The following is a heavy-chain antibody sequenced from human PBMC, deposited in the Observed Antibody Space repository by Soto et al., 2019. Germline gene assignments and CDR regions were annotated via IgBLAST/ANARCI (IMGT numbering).Heavy chain of an antibody. J-gene: IGHJ6*02. D-gene: IGHD5-18*01. CDR2: IKSKTDGGTT. CDR1: GFTFSNAW. CDR3: TTDPGTAMGYYYYYGMDV. V-gene: IGHV3-15*01. Sequence: LRLSCAASGFTFSNAWMSWVRQAPGKGLEWVGRIKSKTDGGTTDYAAPVKGRFTISRDDSKNTLYLQMNSLKTEDTAVYYCTTDPGTAMGYYYYYGMDVWGQGTTVTVSS.